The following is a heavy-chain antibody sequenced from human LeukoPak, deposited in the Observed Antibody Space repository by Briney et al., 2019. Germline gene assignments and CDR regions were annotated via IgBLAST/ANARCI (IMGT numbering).Heavy chain of an antibody. CDR1: GGTFSSYA. D-gene: IGHD6-13*01. J-gene: IGHJ4*02. CDR3: AREAAAAGSLMFDY. Sequence: SVKVSCKASGGTFSSYAISWVRQAPGQGLEWMGGIIPIFGTANYAQKFQGRVTITADESTSTAYMELSSLRSEDTAVYYCAREAAAAGSLMFDYWGQGTLVTVSS. CDR2: IIPIFGTA. V-gene: IGHV1-69*01.